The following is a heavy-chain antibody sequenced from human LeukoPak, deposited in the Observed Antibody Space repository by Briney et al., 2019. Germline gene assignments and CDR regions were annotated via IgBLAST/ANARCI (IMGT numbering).Heavy chain of an antibody. Sequence: GESLRISCKGSGYNFISYWITCVRQMPGKGLEWMGRIDPSDSYTNYSPSFQGHVTISADKSISTAYLQWISLKASDPAMYDCARHQLNRYYGVDVWGQGTTVTVSS. CDR2: IDPSDSYT. V-gene: IGHV5-10-1*01. J-gene: IGHJ6*02. CDR1: GYNFISYW. CDR3: ARHQLNRYYGVDV. D-gene: IGHD1-1*01.